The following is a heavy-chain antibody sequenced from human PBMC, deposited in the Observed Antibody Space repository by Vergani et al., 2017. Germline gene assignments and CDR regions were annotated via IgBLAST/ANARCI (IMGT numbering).Heavy chain of an antibody. D-gene: IGHD3-10*01. V-gene: IGHV3-30*02. CDR2: IRYDGSNK. Sequence: QVQLVESGGGVVQPGGSLRLSCAASGFTFSSFAMHWVRQAPGKGLEWVAFIRYDGSNKNYADSVKGRFTISRDNSKNTLYLQINSLRVEDTAVYNCAKKRRGVAGMDDWGQGTTVTVSS. J-gene: IGHJ6*02. CDR1: GFTFSSFA. CDR3: AKKRRGVAGMDD.